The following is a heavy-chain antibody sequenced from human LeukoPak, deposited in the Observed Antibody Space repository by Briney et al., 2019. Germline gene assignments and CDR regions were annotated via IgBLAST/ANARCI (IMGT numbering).Heavy chain of an antibody. CDR2: ISWDGGST. Sequence: GGSLRLSCAASGFTFDDYAMHWVRQAPGKGLEWVSLISWDGGSTYYADSVKGRFTISRDNSKNSPYLQMNSLRAEDTALYYCAKSLYGDYSLMHWGQGTLVTVSS. CDR1: GFTFDDYA. J-gene: IGHJ4*02. CDR3: AKSLYGDYSLMH. V-gene: IGHV3-43D*04. D-gene: IGHD4-17*01.